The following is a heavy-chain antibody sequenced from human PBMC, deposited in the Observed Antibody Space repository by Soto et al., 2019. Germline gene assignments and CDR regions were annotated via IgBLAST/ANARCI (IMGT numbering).Heavy chain of an antibody. CDR2: INPNSGGT. Sequence: ASVKVSCKASGYTFTGYYMHWVRQAPGQGLEWMGWINPNSGGTNYAQKFRGRVTMTRDTSISTAYMELSRLRSDDTAVYYCARGYCSSTSCYNPTSWVDPWGQGTLVTVSS. CDR1: GYTFTGYY. CDR3: ARGYCSSTSCYNPTSWVDP. D-gene: IGHD2-2*02. J-gene: IGHJ5*02. V-gene: IGHV1-2*02.